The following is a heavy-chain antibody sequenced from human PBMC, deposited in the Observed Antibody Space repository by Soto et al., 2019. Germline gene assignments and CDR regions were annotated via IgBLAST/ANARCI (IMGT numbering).Heavy chain of an antibody. CDR3: ARDLRGIAVAGTDYYYYGMDF. CDR1: GYTFTSYY. V-gene: IGHV1-46*01. J-gene: IGHJ6*02. Sequence: ASVKVSCKASGYTFTSYYMHWVRQAPGQGLEWMGIINPSGGSTSYAQKFQGRVTMTRDTSTSTVHMELSSLRSEDTAVYYCARDLRGIAVAGTDYYYYGMDFWGQGTTVTVSS. D-gene: IGHD6-19*01. CDR2: INPSGGST.